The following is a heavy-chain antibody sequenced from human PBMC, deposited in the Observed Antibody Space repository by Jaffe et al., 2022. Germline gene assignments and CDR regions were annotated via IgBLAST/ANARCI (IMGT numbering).Heavy chain of an antibody. CDR3: AKDIPDYFDY. J-gene: IGHJ4*02. V-gene: IGHV3-30*02. CDR1: GFTFSSYG. CDR2: IRYDGSNK. Sequence: QVQLVESGGGVVQPGGSLRLSCAASGFTFSSYGMHWVRQAPGKGLEWVAFIRYDGSNKYYADSVKGRFTISRDNSKNTLYLQMNSLRAEDTAVYYCAKDIPDYFDYWGQGTLVTVSS.